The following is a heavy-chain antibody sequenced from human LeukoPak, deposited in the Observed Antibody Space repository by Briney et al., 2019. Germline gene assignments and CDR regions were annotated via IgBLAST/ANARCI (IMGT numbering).Heavy chain of an antibody. Sequence: GGSLRLSCAASGFTYRSYAMSWVRQAPGKGLERVSAISGSGGSKYYADSVKGRFTISRDNSKNTLYLQMNSLRAEDTAVYYCAKVSGKRSASTQTDYFDYWGQGTLVTVSS. V-gene: IGHV3-23*01. CDR1: GFTYRSYA. CDR3: AKVSGKRSASTQTDYFDY. D-gene: IGHD3-3*02. J-gene: IGHJ4*02. CDR2: ISGSGGSK.